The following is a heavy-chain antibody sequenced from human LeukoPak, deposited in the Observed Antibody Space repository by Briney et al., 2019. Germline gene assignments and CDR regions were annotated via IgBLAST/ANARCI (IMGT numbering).Heavy chain of an antibody. V-gene: IGHV3-30-3*01. J-gene: IGHJ5*02. D-gene: IGHD2-15*01. CDR3: ARRYWLEDIDSPWWFDP. CDR1: GFTFSSYA. CDR2: ISYDGSNK. Sequence: GGSLRLSCAASGFTFSSYAMHWVRQAPGKGLEWVAIISYDGSNKYYADSVKGRFTISRDNSKNTLYLQMNSLRAEDTAVYYCARRYWLEDIDSPWWFDPWGQGTLVTVSS.